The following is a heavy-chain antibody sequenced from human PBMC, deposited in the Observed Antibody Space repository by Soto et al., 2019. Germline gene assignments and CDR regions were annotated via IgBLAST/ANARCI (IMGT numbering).Heavy chain of an antibody. V-gene: IGHV4-39*01. Sequence: SETLSLTCTVSGGSVTNSSYYWGWIRQSPGKGLEWIGSVYYRGRSYSKSSVKSRVTISVDTSKNQFSLNLNSVTASDTAVYFCVSHLTTVITQAYFVYWGPGALVTVSS. CDR1: GGSVTNSSYY. D-gene: IGHD4-4*01. J-gene: IGHJ4*02. CDR3: VSHLTTVITQAYFVY. CDR2: VYYRGRS.